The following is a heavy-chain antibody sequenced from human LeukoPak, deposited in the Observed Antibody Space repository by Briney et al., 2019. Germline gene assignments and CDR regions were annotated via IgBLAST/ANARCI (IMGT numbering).Heavy chain of an antibody. Sequence: ASVKVSCKASGYTFTSYSINWVRQATGQGLEWMGWMNPNNGNTGYAQKFQGRLTMTRNTSISTAYMELNSLRSEDTAVYYCARELDDSSGYYHYYYGMDVWGQGTTVTVSS. CDR1: GYTFTSYS. D-gene: IGHD3-22*01. J-gene: IGHJ6*02. CDR2: MNPNNGNT. V-gene: IGHV1-8*01. CDR3: ARELDDSSGYYHYYYGMDV.